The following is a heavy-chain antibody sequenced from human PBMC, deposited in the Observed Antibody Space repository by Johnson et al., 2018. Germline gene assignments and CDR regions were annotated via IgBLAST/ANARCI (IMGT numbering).Heavy chain of an antibody. Sequence: QVQLVQWGAGLLKPSETLSLTCAVYGGSFSGYYWSWIRQPPGKGLEWIGEINHSGSTNYNPSLKSRVTISIDTSKNQFSRKLSSVTAADTAVYYCASGSGAFDIWGQGTMVTVSS. CDR1: GGSFSGYY. V-gene: IGHV4-34*01. CDR2: INHSGST. J-gene: IGHJ3*02. CDR3: ASGSGAFDI. D-gene: IGHD3-10*01.